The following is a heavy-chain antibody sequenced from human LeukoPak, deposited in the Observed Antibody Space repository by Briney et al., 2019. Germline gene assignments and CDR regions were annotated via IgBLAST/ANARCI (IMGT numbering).Heavy chain of an antibody. CDR3: ASSYDSSGYTPFDY. V-gene: IGHV3-64*01. D-gene: IGHD3-22*01. CDR1: GFSFSRYT. J-gene: IGHJ4*02. CDR2: ISSNGGST. Sequence: PGGSLRLSCAASGFSFSRYTMHWVRQAPGKGLEYVSAISSNGGSTYYVKSVKGRFTISRDNSKKTLYLQMGSLRAEDMAVYYCASSYDSSGYTPFDYWGQRTLVTVSS.